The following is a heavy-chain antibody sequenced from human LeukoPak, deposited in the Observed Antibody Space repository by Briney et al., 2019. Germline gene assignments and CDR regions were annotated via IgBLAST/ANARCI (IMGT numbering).Heavy chain of an antibody. V-gene: IGHV3-74*01. Sequence: GGSLRLSCVASGLIFNSHWMHWVPQDPGKGLVWVSRINRDGRSTTYADSVKGRFTVSRDNAKSTLYLQMNSLRAEDTAVYYCVRDVRGVGEDYYYMDVWGKGTTVTVSS. CDR3: VRDVRGVGEDYYYMDV. CDR2: INRDGRST. CDR1: GLIFNSHW. D-gene: IGHD3-10*01. J-gene: IGHJ6*03.